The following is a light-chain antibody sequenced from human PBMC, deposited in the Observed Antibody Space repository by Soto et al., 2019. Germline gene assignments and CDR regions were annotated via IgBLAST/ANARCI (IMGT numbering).Light chain of an antibody. J-gene: IGLJ2*01. V-gene: IGLV3-21*02. Sequence: YELTQPPSVSVAPGQTARITCGGNNIRSKSVHWYQQKPGQAPVLVVYDDSDRPSGIPERFSGSKSGNTATLTISGVEAGDEADYYCQVWDHSSAHANVVFGGGTKLTVL. CDR1: NIRSKS. CDR2: DDS. CDR3: QVWDHSSAHANVV.